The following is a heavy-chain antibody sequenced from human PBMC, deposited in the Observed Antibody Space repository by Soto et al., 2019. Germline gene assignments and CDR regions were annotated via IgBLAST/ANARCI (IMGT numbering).Heavy chain of an antibody. CDR2: IYYSGST. J-gene: IGHJ3*02. CDR1: GGSISSGGYY. Sequence: QVQLQESGPGLVKPSQTLSLTCTVSGGSISSGGYYWSWIRQHPGKGLEWLGYIYYSGSTYYNPTLKSRVTISVDTSKNQFSLKLISVTAADTAVYYCARAGDIGYCSGGSCYAFDIWGQGTMVTVSS. D-gene: IGHD2-15*01. CDR3: ARAGDIGYCSGGSCYAFDI. V-gene: IGHV4-31*03.